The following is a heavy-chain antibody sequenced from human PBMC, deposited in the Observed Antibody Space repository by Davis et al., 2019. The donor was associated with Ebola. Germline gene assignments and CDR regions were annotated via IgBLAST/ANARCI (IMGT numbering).Heavy chain of an antibody. J-gene: IGHJ5*02. CDR3: ARDAWYNWFDP. V-gene: IGHV3-74*01. CDR1: GFTFSSYW. Sequence: GESLKISCAASGFTFSSYWMHWVRHAPGKGLVWVSRINSDGSSTSYADSVKGRFTISRDNAKNTLYLQMNSLRAEDTAVYYCARDAWYNWFDPWGQGTLVTVSS. D-gene: IGHD2-8*02. CDR2: INSDGSST.